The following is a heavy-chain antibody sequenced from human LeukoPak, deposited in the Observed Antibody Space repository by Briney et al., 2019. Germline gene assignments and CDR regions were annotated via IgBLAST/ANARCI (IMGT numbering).Heavy chain of an antibody. V-gene: IGHV3-48*03. D-gene: IGHD6-13*01. J-gene: IGHJ4*02. CDR1: GFTFSSYE. Sequence: GGSLRLSCAASGFTFSSYEMNWVRQAPGKGLEWVSYISSSGSTIYYADSVKGRFTISRDNAKNSLYLQMNSLRAEDTAVYYCARANLGGSSSWQLAFDYWGQGTLVTVSS. CDR2: ISSSGSTI. CDR3: ARANLGGSSSWQLAFDY.